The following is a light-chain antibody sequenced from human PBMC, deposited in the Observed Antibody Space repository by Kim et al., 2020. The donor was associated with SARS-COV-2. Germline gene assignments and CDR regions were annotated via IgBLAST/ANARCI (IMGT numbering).Light chain of an antibody. Sequence: SYELTQPPSVSVSPGQTASITCSGDKLGDKYACWYQQRPGQSPVLVIYQDTKRPSGIPERFSGANSGNTATLTISGTQAMDEADYYCQAWDSSSYVIGTGTNVTVL. CDR1: KLGDKY. CDR2: QDT. V-gene: IGLV3-1*01. CDR3: QAWDSSSYV. J-gene: IGLJ1*01.